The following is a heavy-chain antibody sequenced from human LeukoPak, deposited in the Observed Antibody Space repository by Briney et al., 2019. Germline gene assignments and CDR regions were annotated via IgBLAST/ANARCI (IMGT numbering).Heavy chain of an antibody. J-gene: IGHJ5*02. CDR2: INPNSGST. V-gene: IGHV1-2*02. CDR3: ARARLLTGSRDDWFDP. D-gene: IGHD1-20*01. CDR1: GYTFTGYY. Sequence: GASVKVSCKASGYTFTGYYTHWVRQAPGQGLEWMGWINPNSGSTNYAQKFQGRVTMTRDTSISTAYMELSRLRSDDTAVYYCARARLLTGSRDDWFDPWGQGTLVTVSS.